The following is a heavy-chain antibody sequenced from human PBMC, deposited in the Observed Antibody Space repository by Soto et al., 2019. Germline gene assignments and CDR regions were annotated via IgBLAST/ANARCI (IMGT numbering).Heavy chain of an antibody. J-gene: IGHJ6*02. D-gene: IGHD3-3*01. CDR1: CGSFSGYY. Sequence: EKLSLTCAVYCGSFSGYYWSWIRQPPGKGLEWIGEINHSGSTNYNPSLKSRVTISVATSKNQFSLKLSSVTAADTAVYYCARRFHRITIVVVVIDYYCYLMSFWGQGTTVTVSS. CDR3: ARRFHRITIVVVVIDYYCYLMSF. V-gene: IGHV4-34*01. CDR2: INHSGST.